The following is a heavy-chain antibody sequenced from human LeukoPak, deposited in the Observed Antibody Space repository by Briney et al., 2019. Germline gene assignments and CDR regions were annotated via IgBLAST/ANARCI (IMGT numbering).Heavy chain of an antibody. J-gene: IGHJ4*02. CDR1: GFTFSSHT. CDR2: ISTSSSYI. V-gene: IGHV3-21*01. Sequence: PGGSLRLSCAASGFTFSSHTMNWVRQAPGKGLEWVSSISTSSSYIYYADSVKGRFTISRDNPKNSLYLQMNSLRAEDTAVYYCARRTSRGYYFDYWGQGTLVTVSS. CDR3: ARRTSRGYYFDY.